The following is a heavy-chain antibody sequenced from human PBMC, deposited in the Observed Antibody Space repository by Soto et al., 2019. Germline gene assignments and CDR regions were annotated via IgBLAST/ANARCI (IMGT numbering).Heavy chain of an antibody. Sequence: PGGSLRLSFAASGFTFSSYAMSWARQAQGKGLEWVSAISGSGGSTYYADSVKGRFTISRDNSKNTLYLQMNSLRAEDTAVYYCAKDPGRYYYDSSGYYYGGWFDPWGQGTLVSVSS. V-gene: IGHV3-23*01. D-gene: IGHD3-22*01. CDR2: ISGSGGST. CDR1: GFTFSSYA. CDR3: AKDPGRYYYDSSGYYYGGWFDP. J-gene: IGHJ5*02.